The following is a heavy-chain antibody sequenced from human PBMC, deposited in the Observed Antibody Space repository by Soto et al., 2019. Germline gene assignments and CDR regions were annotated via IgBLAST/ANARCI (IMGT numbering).Heavy chain of an antibody. J-gene: IGHJ5*02. CDR3: KREQSYDNYFDP. D-gene: IGHD6-19*01. CDR1: GAALSSGGYF. CDR2: SYYIGGT. V-gene: IGHV4-61*08. Sequence: QVNLQQSGPGLVKPSETLALTCTVSGAALSSGGYFYTWVRQHPGQVLEWLGYSYYIGGTNYNPSLKSRVTISLDKSKSQFSLRLISVTAADTSVYSCKREQSYDNYFDPWGQGPLVTVSS.